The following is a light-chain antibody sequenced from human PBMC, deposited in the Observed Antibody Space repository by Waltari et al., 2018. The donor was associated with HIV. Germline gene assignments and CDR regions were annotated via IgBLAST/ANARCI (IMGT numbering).Light chain of an antibody. V-gene: IGKV3D-7*01. CDR2: GAS. J-gene: IGKJ2*01. CDR3: QQEYNLQYT. CDR1: QSVRSSF. Sequence: PGDRVTLSCRASQSVRSSFLNWYQQKPGQTPRLLIYGASTRTTSIPARFSGSGSGTDFTLTISSVQPEDVAVHFCQQEYNLQYTFGQGTKLEIK.